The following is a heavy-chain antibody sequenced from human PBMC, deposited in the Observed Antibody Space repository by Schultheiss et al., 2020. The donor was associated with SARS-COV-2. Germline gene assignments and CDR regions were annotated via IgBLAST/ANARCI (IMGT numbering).Heavy chain of an antibody. CDR3: ARVPDYGDYGRNFDY. CDR1: GGSISSSSYY. CDR2: IYYSGST. D-gene: IGHD4-17*01. Sequence: SETLSLTCTVSGGSISSSSYYWGWIRQPPGKGLEWIGYIYYSGSTNYNPSLKSRVTISVDTSKNQFSLKLSSVTAADTAVYYYARVPDYGDYGRNFDYWGQGTLVTVSS. J-gene: IGHJ4*02. V-gene: IGHV4-61*05.